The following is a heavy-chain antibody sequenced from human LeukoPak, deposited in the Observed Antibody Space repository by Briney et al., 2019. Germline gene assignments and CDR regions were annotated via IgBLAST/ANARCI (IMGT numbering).Heavy chain of an antibody. CDR1: GGSINTFY. D-gene: IGHD5-18*01. V-gene: IGHV4-59*01. J-gene: IGHJ4*02. CDR2: IFYSGST. CDR3: ARHEDTAMSFDY. Sequence: SETLSLTCTVSGGSINTFYWSWIRQPPGKGLEWIGYIFYSGSTNYNPSLKSRVTISVDTSKSQFFLKLSSVTAADTAVYYCARHEDTAMSFDYWGQGALVTVSS.